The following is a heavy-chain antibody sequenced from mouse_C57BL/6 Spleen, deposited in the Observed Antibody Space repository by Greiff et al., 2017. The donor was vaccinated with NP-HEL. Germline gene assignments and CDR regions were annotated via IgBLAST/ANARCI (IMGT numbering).Heavy chain of an antibody. J-gene: IGHJ3*01. CDR2: INPNNGGT. CDR1: GYTFTDYY. V-gene: IGHV1-26*01. Sequence: VQLQQSGPELVKPGASVKISCKASGYTFTDYYMNWVKQSHGKSLEWIGDINPNNGGTSYNQTFKGKATLTVDKSSSTAYMLLRSLTSEDSAVYDCARFYYSKRGTWFAYWGQGTLVTVSA. D-gene: IGHD2-5*01. CDR3: ARFYYSKRGTWFAY.